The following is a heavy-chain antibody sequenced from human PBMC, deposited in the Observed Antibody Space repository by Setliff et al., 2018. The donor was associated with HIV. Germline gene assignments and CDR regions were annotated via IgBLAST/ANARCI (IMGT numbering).Heavy chain of an antibody. CDR1: GFTFSSYW. Sequence: GGSLRLSCAASGFTFSSYWMSWVRQAPGKGLEWVANIKQDGSEKYYVDSVKARFTISRDNSKNTLYLQMNSLRAEDTAVYYCARATKTPYSSSWSIPGAFDIWGQGTMVTVSS. D-gene: IGHD6-13*01. CDR3: ARATKTPYSSSWSIPGAFDI. J-gene: IGHJ3*02. CDR2: IKQDGSEK. V-gene: IGHV3-7*03.